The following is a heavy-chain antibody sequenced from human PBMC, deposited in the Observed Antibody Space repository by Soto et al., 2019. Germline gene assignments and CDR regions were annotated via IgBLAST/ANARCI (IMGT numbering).Heavy chain of an antibody. J-gene: IGHJ6*02. Sequence: GSLRLSCAASAFTFSSYWMHWVRQAPGKGLVWVSRINSYGSSTRYADSVKGRFTISRDNAKSTLYLQMNSLRAEDTALYYCAKGRSYYYYYGVDVWGQGTTVTVSS. CDR2: INSYGSST. CDR3: AKGRSYYYYYGVDV. V-gene: IGHV3-74*01. CDR1: AFTFSSYW.